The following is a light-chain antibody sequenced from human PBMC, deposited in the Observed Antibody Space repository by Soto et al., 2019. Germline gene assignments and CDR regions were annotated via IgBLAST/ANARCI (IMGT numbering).Light chain of an antibody. V-gene: IGKV1-5*01. CDR3: QQFIDVWT. CDR2: DAS. CDR1: QSINNR. J-gene: IGKJ1*01. Sequence: IQMKQSPSTLSASIGDRVTITCRASQSINNRLAWYQQMPGKAPNLLIYDASTLESGVPSRFRGSGSETEFTLTISGLQPDDFATYYCQQFIDVWTFCQVSKV.